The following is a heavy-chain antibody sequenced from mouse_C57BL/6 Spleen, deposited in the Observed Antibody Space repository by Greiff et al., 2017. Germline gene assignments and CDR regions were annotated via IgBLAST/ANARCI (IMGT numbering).Heavy chain of an antibody. V-gene: IGHV1-15*01. D-gene: IGHD1-1*01. CDR1: GYTFTDYE. J-gene: IGHJ2*01. CDR2: IDPETGGT. CDR3: TRGAVVARDY. Sequence: VKLQESGAELVRPGASVTLSCKASGYTFTDYEMHWVKQTPVHGLEWIGAIDPETGGTAYNQKFKGKAILTADKSSSTAYMELRSLTSEDSAVYYCTRGAVVARDYWGQGTTLTVSS.